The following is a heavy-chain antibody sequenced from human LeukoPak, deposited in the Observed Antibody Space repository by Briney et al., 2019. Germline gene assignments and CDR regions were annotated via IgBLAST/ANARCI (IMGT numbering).Heavy chain of an antibody. CDR2: MNPNSGNT. Sequence: ASVKVSCKASGYTFTSYDINWVRQATGQGLEWMGWMNPNSGNTGYAQKFQGRVTMTRNTSISTAYMELSSLRSEDTAVYYCASGPRIQPPRHDFDYWGQGTLVTVSS. CDR1: GYTFTSYD. D-gene: IGHD5-18*01. V-gene: IGHV1-8*01. J-gene: IGHJ4*02. CDR3: ASGPRIQPPRHDFDY.